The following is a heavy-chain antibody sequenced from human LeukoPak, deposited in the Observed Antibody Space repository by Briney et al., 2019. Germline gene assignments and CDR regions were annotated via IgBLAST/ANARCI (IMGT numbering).Heavy chain of an antibody. Sequence: ASVKVSCKASGYTFTGYYMHWVRQAPGQGLEWMGWINPNSGGTNYAQKFQGRVTMTRDTSISTAYMELSRLRSDDTAVYYCARGEYIVLMVYATYYFDYWGQGTLVTVSS. J-gene: IGHJ4*02. CDR1: GYTFTGYY. D-gene: IGHD2-8*01. CDR2: INPNSGGT. V-gene: IGHV1-2*02. CDR3: ARGEYIVLMVYATYYFDY.